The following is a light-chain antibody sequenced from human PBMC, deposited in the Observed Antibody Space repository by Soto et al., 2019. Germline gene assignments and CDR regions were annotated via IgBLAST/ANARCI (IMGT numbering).Light chain of an antibody. Sequence: EIVLTQSPGTLSLSPGERATLSCRASQSVSSNYLAWYQQKLGQTPRLFIYGASSRTTGVPDRFSGSGSGTDVTLTISRLEPEDFAVYYWQQYGSSPRTFGQGTKLEIK. V-gene: IGKV3-20*01. CDR2: GAS. J-gene: IGKJ2*01. CDR1: QSVSSNY. CDR3: QQYGSSPRT.